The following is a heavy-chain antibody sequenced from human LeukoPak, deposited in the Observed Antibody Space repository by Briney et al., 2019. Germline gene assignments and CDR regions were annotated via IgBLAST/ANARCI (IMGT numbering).Heavy chain of an antibody. D-gene: IGHD4-17*01. Sequence: GGSLRLSCAASGLTFSDYYMSWIRQAPGKGLEWVSYISSSSSYTNYADSVKGRFTISRDNAKNSLYLQMNSLRAEDTAVYYCARATTVTTPADYWGQGTLVTVSS. CDR1: GLTFSDYY. J-gene: IGHJ4*02. CDR2: ISSSSSYT. CDR3: ARATTVTTPADY. V-gene: IGHV3-11*06.